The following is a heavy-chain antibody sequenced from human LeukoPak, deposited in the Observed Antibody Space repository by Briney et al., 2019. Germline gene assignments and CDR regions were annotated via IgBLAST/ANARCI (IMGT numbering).Heavy chain of an antibody. CDR3: AKKTPGNYPYDY. V-gene: IGHV3-23*01. CDR1: GFILTITP. D-gene: IGHD3-22*01. CDR2: SDTGSDK. J-gene: IGHJ4*02. Sequence: GGCLRLSCVVCGFILTITPMIWVTQPSGKGRVWVSASDTGSDKYYADSVKGLFTISREKSKNTLYLQMTSLRVEDTAVYYSAKKTPGNYPYDYWGQGTLVTVSP.